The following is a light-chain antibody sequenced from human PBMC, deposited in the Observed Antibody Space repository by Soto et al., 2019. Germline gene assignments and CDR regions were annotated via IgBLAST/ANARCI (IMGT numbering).Light chain of an antibody. CDR3: QQYSSSPRT. Sequence: EIVMTQSPATLSVSPGERATLSCRASQSVSSSHLAWYQQKPGQAPRLLIYGASSRATGIPDRFSGSGSGTDFTLTISRLEPEDFAVFYCQQYSSSPRTFGQGTKMDIK. V-gene: IGKV3-20*01. CDR1: QSVSSSH. J-gene: IGKJ1*01. CDR2: GAS.